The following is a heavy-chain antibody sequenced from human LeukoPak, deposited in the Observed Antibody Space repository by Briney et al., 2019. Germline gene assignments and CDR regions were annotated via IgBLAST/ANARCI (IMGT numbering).Heavy chain of an antibody. Sequence: SETLSLTCAVYGGSFSGYYWTWIRQSAGKGLEWIGRIYTTGSTNYNPSLQSRVTISVDTSKSQFSLNLASVTAADTAVYYCVGRGGSSGTFDVWGPGTMVTVSS. J-gene: IGHJ3*01. CDR2: IYTTGST. CDR1: GGSFSGYY. CDR3: VGRGGSSGTFDV. V-gene: IGHV4-59*10. D-gene: IGHD2-15*01.